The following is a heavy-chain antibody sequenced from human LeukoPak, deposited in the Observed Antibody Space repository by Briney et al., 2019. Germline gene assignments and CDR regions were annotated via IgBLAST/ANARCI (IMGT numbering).Heavy chain of an antibody. CDR1: GFTFGDYA. CDR2: IRRKADGGAT. J-gene: IGHJ4*02. Sequence: GGSLRLSCTASGFTFGDYAMSWVRQAPGKGREGVGFIRRKADGGATAYAASVKGRFTISRDDSKSIAYLQMNSLKTEDTAVYYCTRGGLGATFFWGQGTLVTVSS. CDR3: TRGGLGATFF. V-gene: IGHV3-49*04. D-gene: IGHD1-26*01.